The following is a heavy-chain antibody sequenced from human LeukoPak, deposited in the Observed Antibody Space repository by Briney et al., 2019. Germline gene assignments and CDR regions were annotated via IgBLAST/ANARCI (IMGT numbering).Heavy chain of an antibody. D-gene: IGHD6-19*01. CDR2: ISSSSSYI. CDR3: AGGSSYSSGWYYFDY. CDR1: GFTFSSYS. V-gene: IGHV3-21*01. Sequence: PGGSLRLSCAASGFTFSSYSMNWVRQAPGKGLEWVSSISSSSSYIYYADSVKGRFTISRDNAKNSLYLQMNSLRAEDTAVYYCAGGSSYSSGWYYFDYWGQGTLVTVSS. J-gene: IGHJ4*02.